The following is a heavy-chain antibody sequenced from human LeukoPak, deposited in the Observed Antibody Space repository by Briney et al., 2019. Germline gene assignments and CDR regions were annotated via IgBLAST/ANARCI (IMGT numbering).Heavy chain of an antibody. V-gene: IGHV4-34*01. J-gene: IGHJ4*02. CDR1: GGSFSGYY. Sequence: SETLSLTCAVYGGSFSGYYWSWIRQPPGKGLEWIGEINHSGSTNYNPSLKSRVTISVDTSKNQFSLKLSSVTAADTAVYYCARERYCSSTSCYAREIDYWGQGTLVTVSS. CDR3: ARERYCSSTSCYAREIDY. CDR2: INHSGST. D-gene: IGHD2-2*01.